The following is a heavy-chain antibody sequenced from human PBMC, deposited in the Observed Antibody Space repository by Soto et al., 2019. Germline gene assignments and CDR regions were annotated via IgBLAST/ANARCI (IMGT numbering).Heavy chain of an antibody. CDR1: GFMFSSAW. V-gene: IGHV3-15*01. J-gene: IGHJ4*02. D-gene: IGHD1-1*01. Sequence: EVQLVESGGDLVEPGGSLRLSCVTSGFMFSSAWMSWVRQAPGKGLEWVGRIKSKTDGGARDYAATVNGRFSISRDDSKSTLYLQMNSLRAEDTALYYCVEGWNDFWGQGTLVNVSS. CDR2: IKSKTDGGAR. CDR3: VEGWNDF.